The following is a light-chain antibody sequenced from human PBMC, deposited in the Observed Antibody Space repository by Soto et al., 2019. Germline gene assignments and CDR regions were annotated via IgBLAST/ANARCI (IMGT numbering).Light chain of an antibody. CDR2: EVT. CDR1: SSDVGSYNL. CDR3: YSYAGSTTYVV. J-gene: IGLJ2*01. Sequence: QSALTQPASVSGSPGQSITISCTGTSSDVGSYNLVSWYQQHPAKAPKLMIYEVTKRPSGVSNRFSGSKSGNTASLTISGLQADDEADYYCYSYAGSTTYVVFGAGTKLTVL. V-gene: IGLV2-23*02.